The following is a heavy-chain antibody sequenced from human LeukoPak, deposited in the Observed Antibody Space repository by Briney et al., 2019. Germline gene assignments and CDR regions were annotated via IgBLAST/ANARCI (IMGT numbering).Heavy chain of an antibody. J-gene: IGHJ4*02. CDR1: GFTFSSYS. CDR3: TNGGHSSGWYAFDY. D-gene: IGHD6-19*01. V-gene: IGHV3-21*01. Sequence: GGSLRLSCAASGFTFSSYSMNWVRRAPGKGLEWVSSISSSSSYIYYADSVKGRFTISRDNAKNSLYLQMNSLRAEDTAVYYCTNGGHSSGWYAFDYWGQGTLVTVSS. CDR2: ISSSSSYI.